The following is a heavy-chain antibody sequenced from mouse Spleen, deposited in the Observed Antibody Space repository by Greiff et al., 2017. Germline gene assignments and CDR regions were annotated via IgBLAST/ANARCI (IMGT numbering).Heavy chain of an antibody. CDR1: GYAFSSSW. J-gene: IGHJ2*01. CDR3: ARGYGDRADYFDY. D-gene: IGHD2-13*01. Sequence: VQLQQSGPELVKPGASVKISCKASGYAFSSSWMNWVKQRPGQGLEWIGRIYPGDGDTNYNGKFKGKATLTVNKSSSTAYMELRSLTSEDSAVYYCARGYGDRADYFDYWGQGTTLTVSS. CDR2: IYPGDGDT. V-gene: IGHV1-82*01.